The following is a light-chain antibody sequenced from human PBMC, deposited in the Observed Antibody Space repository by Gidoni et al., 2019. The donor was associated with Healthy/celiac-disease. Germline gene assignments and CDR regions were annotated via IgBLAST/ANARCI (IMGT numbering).Light chain of an antibody. CDR2: AAS. V-gene: IGKV1-39*01. CDR3: QQSYSTPRT. CDR1: QSISSY. Sequence: DIQLTQSPSSLSASVGDRVTITCLASQSISSYLNWYQQKPGKAPKLLIYAASSLQSGVPSRFSGSGYGTDFTLTISSLQPEDFATYYCQQSYSTPRTFGQGTKVEIK. J-gene: IGKJ1*01.